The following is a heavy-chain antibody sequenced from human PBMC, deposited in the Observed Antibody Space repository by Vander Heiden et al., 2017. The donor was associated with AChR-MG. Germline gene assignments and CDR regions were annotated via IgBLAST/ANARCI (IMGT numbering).Heavy chain of an antibody. CDR3: AKASDRWVTAPKGP. CDR1: GFPFDDYA. V-gene: IGHV3-9*01. Sequence: EVQLVESGGGLVQPGRSLRLSCAAPGFPFDDYAMHWVRQAPGKGLEWVSGISWNSGSIGYADSVKGRFTISRDNAKNSLYLQMNSLRAEDTALYYCAKASDRWVTAPKGPWGQGTLVTVSS. D-gene: IGHD2-21*02. J-gene: IGHJ5*02. CDR2: ISWNSGSI.